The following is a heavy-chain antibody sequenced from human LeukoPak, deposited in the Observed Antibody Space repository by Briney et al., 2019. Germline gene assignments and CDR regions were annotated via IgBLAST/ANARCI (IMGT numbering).Heavy chain of an antibody. CDR1: GYTFTSYD. D-gene: IGHD3-22*01. Sequence: ASVKVSCKASGYTFTSYDINWVRQATGQGLEWMGWMNPNSGNTGYAQKFQGRVTMTRNTSISTAYMELSSLRSEDTAVYYCARAVYYYDSSGYYYDDAFDIWVQGTMVTVSS. J-gene: IGHJ3*02. CDR2: MNPNSGNT. CDR3: ARAVYYYDSSGYYYDDAFDI. V-gene: IGHV1-8*01.